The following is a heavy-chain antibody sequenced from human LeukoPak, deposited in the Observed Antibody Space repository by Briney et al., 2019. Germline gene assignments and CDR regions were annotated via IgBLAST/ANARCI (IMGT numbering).Heavy chain of an antibody. CDR3: ARGGGYDYVWGSYRYSPSDY. Sequence: ASVKVSCKASGYTFTSYDINWVRQATGQGLEWMGWMNPNSGNTGYAQKFQGRVTMTRNTSISTAYMELSSLRSEDTAVYYCARGGGYDYVWGSYRYSPSDYWGQGTLVTVSS. V-gene: IGHV1-8*01. D-gene: IGHD3-16*02. CDR2: MNPNSGNT. J-gene: IGHJ4*02. CDR1: GYTFTSYD.